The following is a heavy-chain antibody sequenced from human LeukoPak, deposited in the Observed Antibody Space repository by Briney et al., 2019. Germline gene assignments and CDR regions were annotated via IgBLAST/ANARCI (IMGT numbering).Heavy chain of an antibody. J-gene: IGHJ4*02. Sequence: GGSLRLSCAASGFTFSGSAMHWVRQASGKGLEWVGRIRSKTNSYATSYAASVKGRFALSRDDSKNTAYLQMNSLKTEDTALYYCTWSGLKIESWGQGTLVTVSS. CDR2: IRSKTNSYAT. D-gene: IGHD3-3*01. CDR1: GFTFSGSA. V-gene: IGHV3-73*01. CDR3: TWSGLKIES.